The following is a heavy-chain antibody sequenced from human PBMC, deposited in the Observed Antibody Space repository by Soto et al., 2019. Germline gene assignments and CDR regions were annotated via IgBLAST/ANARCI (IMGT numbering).Heavy chain of an antibody. J-gene: IGHJ4*02. D-gene: IGHD6-13*01. V-gene: IGHV3-33*01. CDR2: IWYDGSNK. CDR1: GFTFSTYG. Sequence: QVQLVESGGGVVQPGRSLRLSCAASGFTFSTYGMHWVRQAPGKGRVWVAVIWYDGSNKYYADSVKGRFTISRDNSKNTMYLQMNRLRAEDTAVYYCARWGIAAGDYWGQGTLVTVSS. CDR3: ARWGIAAGDY.